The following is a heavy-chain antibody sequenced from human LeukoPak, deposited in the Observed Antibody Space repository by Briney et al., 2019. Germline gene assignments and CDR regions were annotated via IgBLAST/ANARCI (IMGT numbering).Heavy chain of an antibody. D-gene: IGHD2-8*01. J-gene: IGHJ4*02. V-gene: IGHV1-69*05. Sequence: ASVKVSCKASGGTFSSFPISWVRQAPGQGLEWVGGITPIFATANYAQKFQGRVTITTDESTSTAYMELSSLRSADTAVYFCATREPRYCPNGEYYTPGYFDYWGQGTLVTVSS. CDR3: ATREPRYCPNGEYYTPGYFDY. CDR2: ITPIFATA. CDR1: GGTFSSFP.